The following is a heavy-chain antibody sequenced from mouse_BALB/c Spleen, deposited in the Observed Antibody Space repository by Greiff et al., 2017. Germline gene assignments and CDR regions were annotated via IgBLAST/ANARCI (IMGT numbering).Heavy chain of an antibody. J-gene: IGHJ3*01. D-gene: IGHD2-4*01. Sequence: EVQLQESGGGLVQPGGSLRLSCATSGFTFTDYYMSWVRQPPGKALEWLGFIRNKANGYTTEYSASVKGQFTISRDNSQSILYLQMNTLRAEDSATYYCARGYDDDGAWFADWGQGTLVTVSA. CDR3: ARGYDDDGAWFAD. CDR1: GFTFTDYY. CDR2: IRNKANGYTT. V-gene: IGHV7-3*02.